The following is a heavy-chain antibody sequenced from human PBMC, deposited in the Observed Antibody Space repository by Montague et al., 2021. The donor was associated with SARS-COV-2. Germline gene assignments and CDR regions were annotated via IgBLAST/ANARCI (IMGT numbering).Heavy chain of an antibody. CDR2: ISYSGST. Sequence: SETLSLTCTVSGGPISSTSYYWGWIRQPPGKGLEWIGSISYSGSTYYKSSLKSRVTIFVDTSKNQLSLRLGSVTAADTAVYYCARHITGSGNAFDIWGQGTMVTVSS. V-gene: IGHV4-39*01. CDR1: GGPISSTSYY. J-gene: IGHJ3*02. D-gene: IGHD3-10*01. CDR3: ARHITGSGNAFDI.